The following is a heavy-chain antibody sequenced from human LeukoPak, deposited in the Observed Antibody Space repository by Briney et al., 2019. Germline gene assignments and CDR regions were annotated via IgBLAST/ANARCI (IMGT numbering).Heavy chain of an antibody. J-gene: IGHJ4*02. D-gene: IGHD2-21*01. CDR2: IYYSGST. CDR3: ARYSIGMIDY. V-gene: IGHV4-59*01. Sequence: SETLSLTCTVSGGSISSYYWSWNRQPPGKGLEWIGYIYYSGSTNYNPSLKSRVTISVDTSKNQFSLKLSSVTAADTAVYYCARYSIGMIDYWGQGTLVTVSS. CDR1: GGSISSYY.